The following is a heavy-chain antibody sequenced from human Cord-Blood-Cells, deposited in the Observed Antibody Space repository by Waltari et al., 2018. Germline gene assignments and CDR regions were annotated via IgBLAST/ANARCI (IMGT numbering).Heavy chain of an antibody. J-gene: IGHJ2*01. V-gene: IGHV1-69*09. CDR3: ARGYSSSWQTYWYFDL. CDR1: GGTFSSYA. Sequence: QVQLVQSGAEVKKPGSSVKVSCKASGGTFSSYAISWVRQAPGQGLEWMGRIIPILGIANYAQKFQGRVTITADKSTSTAYMELSSLRSEDTAVYYCARGYSSSWQTYWYFDLWGRGTLVTVSS. D-gene: IGHD6-13*01. CDR2: IIPILGIA.